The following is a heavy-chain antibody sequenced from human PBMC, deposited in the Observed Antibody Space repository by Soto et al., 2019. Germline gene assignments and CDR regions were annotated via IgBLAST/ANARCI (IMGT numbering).Heavy chain of an antibody. V-gene: IGHV1-69*06. CDR3: ARVVECRGYCLSKPYWFDP. D-gene: IGHD2-2*01. CDR1: GGNFNTYI. CDR2: HIPIFGSA. Sequence: QVRLVQSGAEVKKPGSSVKVSCKASGGNFNTYIFSWVRQAPGQGLEWMGGHIPIFGSAYYAQKFQGRVTITADKSTSTVYLELSSLTSEHTAVYYYARVVECRGYCLSKPYWFDPWCPGTLVTVSS. J-gene: IGHJ5*02.